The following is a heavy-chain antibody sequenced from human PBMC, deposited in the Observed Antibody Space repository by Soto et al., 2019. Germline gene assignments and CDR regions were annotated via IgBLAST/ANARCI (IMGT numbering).Heavy chain of an antibody. CDR2: IKQDGSEK. D-gene: IGHD6-19*01. CDR3: AKANSSGWPFDY. J-gene: IGHJ4*02. CDR1: GFTFSSYC. Sequence: GGSLILSCAASGFTFSSYCMSWVRQAPGKGLEWVANIKQDGSEKYYVDSVKGRFTISRDNAKNSLYLQMNSLRAEDTALYYCAKANSSGWPFDYWGQGTLVTVSS. V-gene: IGHV3-7*03.